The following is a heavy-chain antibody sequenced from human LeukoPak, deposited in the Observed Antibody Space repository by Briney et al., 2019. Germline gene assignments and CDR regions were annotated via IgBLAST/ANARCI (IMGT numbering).Heavy chain of an antibody. Sequence: PSETLSLTCTVSGGSFSSYYWSWIRQSPGKGLEWIGFIYFTGTTTYSPSLKSRVAMSLDTSKTQFSLRLGSVTAADTAVYFCARLRPSLWFDPWGQGTLVTVSS. CDR2: IYFTGTT. J-gene: IGHJ5*02. V-gene: IGHV4-59*01. D-gene: IGHD6-25*01. CDR3: ARLRPSLWFDP. CDR1: GGSFSSYY.